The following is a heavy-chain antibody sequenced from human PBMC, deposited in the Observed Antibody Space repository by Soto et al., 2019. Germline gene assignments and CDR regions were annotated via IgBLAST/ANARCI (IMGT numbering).Heavy chain of an antibody. Sequence: ASVKVSCKASGYTFTGDYMHWGRQAPGQGLEWMGWIDLNSGGTNYAQKFQGWVTMARDTSISTAYMELSRLRPDDTAVYYCASDSGSHRGNYYYYYMDVRGKGTTVTVSS. CDR1: GYTFTGDY. J-gene: IGHJ6*03. CDR2: IDLNSGGT. V-gene: IGHV1-2*04. CDR3: ASDSGSHRGNYYYYYMDV. D-gene: IGHD1-26*01.